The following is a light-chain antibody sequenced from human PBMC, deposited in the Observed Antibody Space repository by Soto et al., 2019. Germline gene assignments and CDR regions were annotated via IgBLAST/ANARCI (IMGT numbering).Light chain of an antibody. CDR3: AAWDDSLNGYV. CDR2: SNN. Sequence: QSLLTQPPSAYGTPGQRVTISCSRSSSNIGSNTVNWYQQLPGTAPKLLIYSNNQRPSGVPDRFSGSKSGTSASLAISGLQSEDEADYYCAAWDDSLNGYVFGTGTKVTVL. V-gene: IGLV1-44*01. CDR1: SSNIGSNT. J-gene: IGLJ1*01.